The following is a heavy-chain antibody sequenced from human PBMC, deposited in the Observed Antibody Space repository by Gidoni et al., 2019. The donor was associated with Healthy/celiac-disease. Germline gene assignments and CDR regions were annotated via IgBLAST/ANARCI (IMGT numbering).Heavy chain of an antibody. V-gene: IGHV1-46*01. CDR2: INPSGGST. Sequence: QVQLVQSGAEVKKPGASVKVSCQASGYTFTSYYLPWARQAPGQGLEWMGIINPSGGSTSYAQKFQGRVTMTRDTSTSTVYMELSSLRSEDTAVYYCARAGIAAAEAINYYYYYGMDVWGQGTTVTVSS. D-gene: IGHD6-13*01. J-gene: IGHJ6*02. CDR3: ARAGIAAAEAINYYYYYGMDV. CDR1: GYTFTSYY.